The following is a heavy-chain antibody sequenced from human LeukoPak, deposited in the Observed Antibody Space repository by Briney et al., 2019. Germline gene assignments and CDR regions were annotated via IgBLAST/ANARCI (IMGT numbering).Heavy chain of an antibody. V-gene: IGHV4-39*01. CDR1: GGSISSRSYY. D-gene: IGHD6-19*01. CDR2: IYYSGST. CDR3: ARQRSSGWYFDY. Sequence: SETLSLTCTVSGGSISSRSYYWGWIRQPPGKGLEWIGSIYYSGSTYYNPSLKSRVTISVDTSKNQFSLKLSSVTAADTAVYYCARQRSSGWYFDYWGQGTLVTVSS. J-gene: IGHJ4*02.